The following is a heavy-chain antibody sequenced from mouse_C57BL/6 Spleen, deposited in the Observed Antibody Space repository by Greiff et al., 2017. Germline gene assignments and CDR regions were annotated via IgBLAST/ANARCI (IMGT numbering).Heavy chain of an antibody. J-gene: IGHJ4*01. CDR3: TRERGRAMDY. Sequence: DVKLVESGEGLVKPGGSLKLSCAASGFTFSSYAMSWVRQTPEKRLEWVAYISSGGDYIYYADTVKGRFTISRDNARNTLYLQRSSLKAEDTAMYYCTRERGRAMDYWGEGTSATVAS. CDR2: ISSGGDYI. CDR1: GFTFSSYA. V-gene: IGHV5-9-1*02.